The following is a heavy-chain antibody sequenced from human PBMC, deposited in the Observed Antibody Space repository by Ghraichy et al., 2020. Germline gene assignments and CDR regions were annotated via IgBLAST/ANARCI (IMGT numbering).Heavy chain of an antibody. CDR3: ARVSAYNWFDC. CDR1: GFTFSKSW. CDR2: INSDGSST. V-gene: IGHV3-74*01. J-gene: IGHJ4*02. D-gene: IGHD5-24*01. Sequence: GGSLRLSCAASGFTFSKSWIHWVRQAPGKGLVWVSRINSDGSSTNYADSVKGRFTISRDNAKNTLYQKMNSLRAEDTAVYYCARVSAYNWFDCWGQGTLVTVSS.